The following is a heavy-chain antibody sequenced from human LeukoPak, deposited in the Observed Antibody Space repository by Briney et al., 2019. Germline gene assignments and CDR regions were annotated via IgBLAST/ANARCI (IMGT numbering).Heavy chain of an antibody. Sequence: VASVKVSCKASGYTFTGYYMHWVRQAPGQGLEWMGWINPNSGGTNYAQKFQGRVTMTRDTSINTAYMELSRLRSDDTAVYYCARGSIAARLTRQYFDYWGQGTLVTVSS. D-gene: IGHD6-6*01. CDR1: GYTFTGYY. V-gene: IGHV1-2*02. CDR2: INPNSGGT. CDR3: ARGSIAARLTRQYFDY. J-gene: IGHJ4*02.